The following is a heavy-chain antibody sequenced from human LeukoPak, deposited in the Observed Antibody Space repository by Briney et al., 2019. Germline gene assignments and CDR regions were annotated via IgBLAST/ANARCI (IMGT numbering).Heavy chain of an antibody. D-gene: IGHD3-9*01. J-gene: IGHJ6*03. CDR3: ARCLTKTYYYYYMDV. V-gene: IGHV4-4*07. Sequence: PSETLSLTCTVSGGSISNYYGSWIRQPAGKGLEWIGRINTSGSTHYNSSLKSRVTMSVDSSKNQFSLKLRSVTAADTAVYYCARCLTKTYYYYYMDVWGKGTTVTVSS. CDR1: GGSISNYY. CDR2: INTSGST.